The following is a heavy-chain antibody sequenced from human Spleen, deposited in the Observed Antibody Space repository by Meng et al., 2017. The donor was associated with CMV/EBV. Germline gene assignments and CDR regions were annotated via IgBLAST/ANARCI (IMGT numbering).Heavy chain of an antibody. CDR1: YTFTSYD. D-gene: IGHD2-2*01. V-gene: IGHV1-8*03. CDR3: ARVDHCSSTSCYLYFQH. J-gene: IGHJ1*01. Sequence: YTFTSYDINWVRQATGQGLEWMGWMNTNSGNTGYAQKFQGRVTITRNTSISTAYMELSSLRSEDTAVYYCARVDHCSSTSCYLYFQHWGQGTLVTVSS. CDR2: MNTNSGNT.